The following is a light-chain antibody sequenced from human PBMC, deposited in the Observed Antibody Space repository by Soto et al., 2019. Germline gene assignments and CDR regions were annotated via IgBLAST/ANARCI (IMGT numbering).Light chain of an antibody. Sequence: EIVLTQSPATLSLSPGERATISCWASQSVSSYLAWYQQKPGQAPRLLIYDASNRATGIPARFSGSGSGTDFTLTISSLEPEDFAVYYCQQRSNLLTFGGGTKV. CDR1: QSVSSY. CDR2: DAS. V-gene: IGKV3-11*01. J-gene: IGKJ4*01. CDR3: QQRSNLLT.